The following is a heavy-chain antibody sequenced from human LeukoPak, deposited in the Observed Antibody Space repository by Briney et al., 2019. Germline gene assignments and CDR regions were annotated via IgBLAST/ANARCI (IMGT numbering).Heavy chain of an antibody. CDR3: ARERQYYYDSSGIRAFDI. CDR1: GYSISSGYY. D-gene: IGHD3-22*01. Sequence: SETLSLTCAVSGYSISSGYYWGWIRQPPGKGLEWIGYIYYSGSTNYNPSLKSRVTISVDTSKNQFSLKLSSVTAADTAVYYCARERQYYYDSSGIRAFDIWGQGTMVTVSS. J-gene: IGHJ3*02. CDR2: IYYSGST. V-gene: IGHV4-61*01.